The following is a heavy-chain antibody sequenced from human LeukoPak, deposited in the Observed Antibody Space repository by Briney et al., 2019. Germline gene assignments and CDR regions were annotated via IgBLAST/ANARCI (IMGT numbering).Heavy chain of an antibody. V-gene: IGHV3-48*03. CDR3: VRDGAYGSGSYYNPNPPNYYFYGMDV. CDR2: ISSSGSTI. J-gene: IGHJ6*02. Sequence: PGGSLRLSCAASGFTFSSYEMNWVRQAPGKGLEWVSYISSSGSTIYYADSVKGRFTISRDNAKNSLYLQMNSLRAEDTAVYYCVRDGAYGSGSYYNPNPPNYYFYGMDVWGQGTTVTVSS. D-gene: IGHD3-10*01. CDR1: GFTFSSYE.